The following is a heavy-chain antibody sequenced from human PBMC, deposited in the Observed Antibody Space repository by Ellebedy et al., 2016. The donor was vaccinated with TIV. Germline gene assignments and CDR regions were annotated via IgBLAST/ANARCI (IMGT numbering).Heavy chain of an antibody. D-gene: IGHD1-26*01. J-gene: IGHJ4*02. Sequence: SETLSLTXTVSGGSVSSGSYYWSWIRQPPGKGLEWIGYIYYSGSTNYNPSLKSRVTISVDTSKNQFSLKLSSVTAADTAVYYCARGGKGIAKRVFDYWGQGTLVTVSS. CDR2: IYYSGST. CDR3: ARGGKGIAKRVFDY. CDR1: GGSVSSGSYY. V-gene: IGHV4-61*01.